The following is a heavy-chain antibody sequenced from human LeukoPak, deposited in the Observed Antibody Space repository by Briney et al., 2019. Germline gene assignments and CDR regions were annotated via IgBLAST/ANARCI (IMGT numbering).Heavy chain of an antibody. CDR1: GGSISSYY. J-gene: IGHJ4*02. CDR2: IYYSGST. V-gene: IGHV4-59*08. D-gene: IGHD6-19*01. CDR3: ARHRSSGWYPYFDY. Sequence: SETLSLTCTVSGGSISSYYWSWFRKPPGKGREWIGYIYYSGSTNYNPSLKSRVTISVDTSKNQFSLKLSSVTAADTAVYYCARHRSSGWYPYFDYWGQGTLVTVSS.